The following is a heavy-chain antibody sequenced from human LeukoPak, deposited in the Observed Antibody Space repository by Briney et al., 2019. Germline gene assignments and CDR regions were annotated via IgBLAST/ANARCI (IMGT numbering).Heavy chain of an antibody. V-gene: IGHV3-30*04. J-gene: IGHJ3*02. CDR2: ISFDGSNK. Sequence: PGGSLRLSCAASGFTFGSFAMHWVRQAPGKGLEWLAVISFDGSNKYYADSVKGRITISRDNAKNSLYLQMNSLRADDTALYYCASGDFSLRGDAFDIWGQGTKVTVSS. CDR1: GFTFGSFA. CDR3: ASGDFSLRGDAFDI. D-gene: IGHD3-10*01.